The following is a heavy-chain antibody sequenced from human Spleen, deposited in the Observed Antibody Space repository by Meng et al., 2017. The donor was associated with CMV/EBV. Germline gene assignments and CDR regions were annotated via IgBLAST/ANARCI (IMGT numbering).Heavy chain of an antibody. Sequence: GESLKISCAVSGFTFSSYWMTWVRQAPGKGLEWVANIKQDGSEKYYVDSVKGRFTISRDSAKNSLYLQMNNLRAEDTALYHCARGPYISSSYWYFDVWGRGTLVPSPQ. CDR3: ARGPYISSSYWYFDV. J-gene: IGHJ2*01. V-gene: IGHV3-7*03. CDR1: GFTFSSYW. CDR2: IKQDGSEK. D-gene: IGHD6-13*01.